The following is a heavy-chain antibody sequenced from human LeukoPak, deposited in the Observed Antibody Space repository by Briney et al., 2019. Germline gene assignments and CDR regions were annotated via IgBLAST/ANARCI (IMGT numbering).Heavy chain of an antibody. V-gene: IGHV3-23*01. Sequence: GGSLRLSCAASGFTFSSYSMNWVRQAPGKGLEWVSAISGSGGSTYYADSVKGRFTISRDNSKNTLYLQMNSLRAEDTAVYYCAKTGYCSSTSCPNWFDPWGQGTLVTVSS. D-gene: IGHD2-2*01. J-gene: IGHJ5*02. CDR1: GFTFSSYS. CDR3: AKTGYCSSTSCPNWFDP. CDR2: ISGSGGST.